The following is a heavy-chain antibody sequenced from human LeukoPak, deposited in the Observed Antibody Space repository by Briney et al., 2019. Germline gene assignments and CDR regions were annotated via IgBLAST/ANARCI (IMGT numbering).Heavy chain of an antibody. CDR1: GFTFSTYW. Sequence: GGSLRLSCAASGFTFSTYWMSWVRQAPGKGLEWVANIKQDGSEEYYVDSVKGRFTIFRDNSKNSLYLQMNSLRAEDTAVYYCARDHRSSSWYYPSCWGHGTLVTVSP. V-gene: IGHV3-7*04. J-gene: IGHJ4*01. D-gene: IGHD6-13*01. CDR3: ARDHRSSSWYYPSC. CDR2: IKQDGSEE.